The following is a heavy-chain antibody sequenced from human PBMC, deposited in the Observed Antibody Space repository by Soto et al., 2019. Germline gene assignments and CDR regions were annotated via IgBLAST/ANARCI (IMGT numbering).Heavy chain of an antibody. CDR2: IYYSGST. Sequence: SETLSLTCPVSGGSISSGGYYWSWIRQHPGKGLEWIGYIYYSGSTYYNPSLKSRVTISVDTSKNQFSLKLSSVTAADTAVYYCARGRGVIPNWFDPWGQGTLVTVSS. D-gene: IGHD3-10*01. CDR1: GGSISSGGYY. J-gene: IGHJ5*02. CDR3: ARGRGVIPNWFDP. V-gene: IGHV4-31*03.